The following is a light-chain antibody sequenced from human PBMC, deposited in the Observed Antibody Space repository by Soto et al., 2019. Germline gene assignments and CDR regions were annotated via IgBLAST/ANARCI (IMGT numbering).Light chain of an antibody. J-gene: IGLJ1*01. CDR3: SSYAGSYTFYV. CDR2: DVT. CDR1: GSDIGAYNY. V-gene: IGLV2-11*01. Sequence: QSALTQPRSVSGSPGQSVTISCTGTGSDIGAYNYVSWYQQRPGEAPKLMIYDVTKRLSGVPDRFSGSKSGDTASLTVSGLQAEDEADYFCSSYAGSYTFYVFGTGTKVTVL.